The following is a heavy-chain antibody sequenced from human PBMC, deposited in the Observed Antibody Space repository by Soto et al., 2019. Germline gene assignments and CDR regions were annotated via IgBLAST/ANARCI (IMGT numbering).Heavy chain of an antibody. J-gene: IGHJ4*02. CDR2: INPDTGGT. CDR1: GYTFTSYD. V-gene: IGHV1-2*04. Sequence: GASVKVSCKASGYTFTSYDINWVRQATGQALEWMGWINPDTGGTDLTQKFQAWVTVTRDTSMSTADMDLTNVKPADNGVPFCARAVGRDGRSRHRGAFDYWGQGSXVTVSS. CDR3: ARAVGRDGRSRHRGAFDY. D-gene: IGHD1-1*01.